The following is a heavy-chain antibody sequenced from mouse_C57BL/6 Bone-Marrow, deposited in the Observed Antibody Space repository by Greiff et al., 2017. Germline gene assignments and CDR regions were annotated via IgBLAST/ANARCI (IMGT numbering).Heavy chain of an antibody. J-gene: IGHJ3*01. CDR2: ISNLAYSI. CDR3: ARWSYSIGFAY. CDR1: GFTFSDYG. V-gene: IGHV5-15*04. D-gene: IGHD2-10*01. Sequence: EVKLEESGGGLVQPGGSLKLSCAASGFTFSDYGMAWVRQAPRKGPEWVAFISNLAYSIYYADTVTSRFTISRENAKNTLYLEMSSLRSEDTAMYYCARWSYSIGFAYWGQGTLVTVSA.